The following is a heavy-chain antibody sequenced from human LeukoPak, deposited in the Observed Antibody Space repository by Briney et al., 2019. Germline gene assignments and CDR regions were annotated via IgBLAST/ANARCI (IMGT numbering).Heavy chain of an antibody. Sequence: ASVKVSCKASGYTFTSYAMNWVRQAPGQGLEWMGWINTNTGNPTYAQGFTGRFVSSLDTSVSTAYLQISSLKAEDTAVYYCASRPLWFGGHYGMDVWGQGTTVTVSS. V-gene: IGHV7-4-1*02. D-gene: IGHD3-10*01. J-gene: IGHJ6*02. CDR1: GYTFTSYA. CDR3: ASRPLWFGGHYGMDV. CDR2: INTNTGNP.